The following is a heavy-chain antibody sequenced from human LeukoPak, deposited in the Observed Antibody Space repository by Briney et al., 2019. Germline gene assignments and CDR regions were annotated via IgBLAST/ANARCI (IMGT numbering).Heavy chain of an antibody. J-gene: IGHJ3*02. V-gene: IGHV3-53*01. CDR3: ASRNYYDSSGYIDAFDI. Sequence: GGSLRLSCAASGFSVSINYMSWVRQAPGKGLEWVSVIYSDGSTYYADSVKGRFTISRDNSKNTLYLQMNGLRAEDTAVYYCASRNYYDSSGYIDAFDIWGQGTMVTVSS. CDR2: IYSDGST. D-gene: IGHD3-22*01. CDR1: GFSVSINY.